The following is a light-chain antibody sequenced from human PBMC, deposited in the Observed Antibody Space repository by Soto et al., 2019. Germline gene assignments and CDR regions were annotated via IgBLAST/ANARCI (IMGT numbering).Light chain of an antibody. CDR1: QGISSY. Sequence: AIRMTQSPSSLSASTGDRVTITCRASQGISSYLAWYQQKPGKAPKLLIYAASTLQSGVPSRFSGRGSGTDFTLTISCLQAEDFATYYWQQDYSYPRTFGGGTKVEIK. CDR3: QQDYSYPRT. J-gene: IGKJ4*01. CDR2: AAS. V-gene: IGKV1-8*01.